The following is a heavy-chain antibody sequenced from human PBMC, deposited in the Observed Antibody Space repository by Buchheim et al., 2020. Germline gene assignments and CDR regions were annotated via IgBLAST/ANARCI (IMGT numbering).Heavy chain of an antibody. CDR1: GFTFSSYA. Sequence: QVQLVESGGGVVQPGRSLRLSCAASGFTFSSYAMHWVRQAPGKGLEWVAVISYDGSNKYYADSVKGRFTISRDNSKNTRYLQMNSLRAEDTAVYYCARDGTNYYDSSGYYHYYYGMDVWGQGTT. D-gene: IGHD3-22*01. CDR2: ISYDGSNK. J-gene: IGHJ6*02. CDR3: ARDGTNYYDSSGYYHYYYGMDV. V-gene: IGHV3-30*04.